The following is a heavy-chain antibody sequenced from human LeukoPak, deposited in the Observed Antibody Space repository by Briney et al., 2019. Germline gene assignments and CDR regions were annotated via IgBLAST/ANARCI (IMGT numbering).Heavy chain of an antibody. D-gene: IGHD5-18*01. V-gene: IGHV3-7*01. CDR3: ARDRGYTSFDF. CDR1: GFTFSNSW. CDR2: TKPDGSQK. Sequence: PGGSLRLSCAAYGFTFSNSWMTWLRQAPGKGLEWVATTKPDGSQKYYVDSVKGRFFISRDNVKDSLYLQMDSLRADDTAVYYCARDRGYTSFDFWGQGTLVAVPS. J-gene: IGHJ4*02.